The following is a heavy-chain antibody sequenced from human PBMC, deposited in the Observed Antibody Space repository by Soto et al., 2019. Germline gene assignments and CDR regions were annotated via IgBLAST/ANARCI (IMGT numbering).Heavy chain of an antibody. D-gene: IGHD3-3*01. Sequence: KPSETLSLTCAVYGGSFSGYYWSWIRQPPGKGLEWIGEINHSGSTNYNPSLKSRVTISVDTSKNQFSLKLSSVTAADTAVYYCARGAGVVIMGYYYYGMDVWGQGTTVTVSS. V-gene: IGHV4-34*01. CDR3: ARGAGVVIMGYYYYGMDV. CDR1: GGSFSGYY. J-gene: IGHJ6*02. CDR2: INHSGST.